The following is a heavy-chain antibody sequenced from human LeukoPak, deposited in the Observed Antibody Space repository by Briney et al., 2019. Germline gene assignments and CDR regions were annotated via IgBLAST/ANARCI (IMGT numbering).Heavy chain of an antibody. CDR1: GFTFSSYA. J-gene: IGHJ6*02. CDR3: AKTFCSSTSCYHYYYYGMDV. CDR2: ISGSGGST. V-gene: IGHV3-23*01. Sequence: GSLRLSCAASGFTFSSYAMSWVRQAPGKGLEWVSAISGSGGSTYYADSVKGRFTISRDNSKNTLYLQMNSLRAEDTAVYYCAKTFCSSTSCYHYYYYGMDVWGQGTTVTVSS. D-gene: IGHD2-2*01.